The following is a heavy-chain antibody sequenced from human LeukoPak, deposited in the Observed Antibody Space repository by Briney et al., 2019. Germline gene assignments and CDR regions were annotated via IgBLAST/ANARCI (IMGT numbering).Heavy chain of an antibody. V-gene: IGHV3-23*01. J-gene: IGHJ4*02. Sequence: PGASLRLPCAASGFIFSNYAMSWVRQAPGKGLEWVSAIGGRDSGTYYADSVRGRFTVSRDDPKNTLYLQMNTLRAEDTAVYYCAKWGDYDILTGYYVSDYWGQGTLVTVSS. D-gene: IGHD3-9*01. CDR3: AKWGDYDILTGYYVSDY. CDR2: IGGRDSGT. CDR1: GFIFSNYA.